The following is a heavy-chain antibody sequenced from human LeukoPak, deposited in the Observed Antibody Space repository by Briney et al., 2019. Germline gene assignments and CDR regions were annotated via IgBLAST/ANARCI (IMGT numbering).Heavy chain of an antibody. D-gene: IGHD3-3*01. J-gene: IGHJ3*02. CDR2: ISAYNGNA. V-gene: IGHV1-18*01. CDR3: ARDSISFFGVPQCAFDI. Sequence: ASVKLSCKASGYTFTSYGISWVRQAPGQGLEWMGWISAYNGNANYAQKLQGRVNMTTDTSTSTAYMELRSLRSDDTAVYYCARDSISFFGVPQCAFDIWGQGTMVTVSS. CDR1: GYTFTSYG.